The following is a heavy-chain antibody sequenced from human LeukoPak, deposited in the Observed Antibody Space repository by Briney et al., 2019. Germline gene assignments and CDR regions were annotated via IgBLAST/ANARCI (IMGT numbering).Heavy chain of an antibody. V-gene: IGHV1-2*02. J-gene: IGHJ6*03. CDR2: INPNRGGT. CDR1: GYTFTGYY. CDR3: ARRSYSGSYYGSYYYYMDG. D-gene: IGHD1-26*01. Sequence: ASVKVSCKASGYTFTGYYMHWVRQAPGQGLEWMGWINPNRGGTNYAQKFQGGVTMPRDTSISTAYMERSRVRSGDRAVCYCARRSYSGSYYGSYYYYMDGWSKGTTVTV.